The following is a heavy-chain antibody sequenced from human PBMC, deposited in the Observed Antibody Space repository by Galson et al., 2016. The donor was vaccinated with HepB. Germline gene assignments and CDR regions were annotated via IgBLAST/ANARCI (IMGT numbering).Heavy chain of an antibody. J-gene: IGHJ6*02. Sequence: QSGAEVKKPGESLTISYRGSGYTFDSYWIGWVRQMPGKGLEWMPIIYPGDFDIRYSPSFQGHVTISVDKSISTAYLQWSSLEASDSAMYYCARSLTGSYDFWGAIYNYYAMDVWGQGTAVIVS. CDR2: IYPGDFDI. D-gene: IGHD3-3*01. CDR1: GYTFDSYW. CDR3: ARSLTGSYDFWGAIYNYYAMDV. V-gene: IGHV5-51*01.